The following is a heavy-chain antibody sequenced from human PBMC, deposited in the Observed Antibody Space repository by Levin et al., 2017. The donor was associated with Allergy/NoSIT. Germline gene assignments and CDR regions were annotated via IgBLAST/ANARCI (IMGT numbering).Heavy chain of an antibody. D-gene: IGHD6-19*01. V-gene: IGHV3-30*18. CDR3: AKGIAEADRYYDDDGMDD. J-gene: IGHJ6*02. CDR1: GFTFSSYG. Sequence: GGSLRLSCAASGFTFSSYGMHWVRQAPGKGLEWVAVISYDGSNKYYADSVKGRFTISRDNSKNTLYLQMNSLRAEDTAVYYCAKGIAEADRYYDDDGMDDWGQGTTVTVSS. CDR2: ISYDGSNK.